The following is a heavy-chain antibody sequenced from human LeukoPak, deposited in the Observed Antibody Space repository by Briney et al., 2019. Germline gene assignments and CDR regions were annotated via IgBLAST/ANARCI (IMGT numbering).Heavy chain of an antibody. Sequence: GGSLRLSCTASGFTFSSYGMPWVRQAPGKGLEWVAVIWYDGSNKYYADSVKGRFTISRDNSKNTLYLQMNSLRAEDTAVYYCARSTGDYFDYWGQGTLVTVSS. CDR1: GFTFSSYG. CDR3: ARSTGDYFDY. CDR2: IWYDGSNK. V-gene: IGHV3-33*01. D-gene: IGHD3-10*01. J-gene: IGHJ4*02.